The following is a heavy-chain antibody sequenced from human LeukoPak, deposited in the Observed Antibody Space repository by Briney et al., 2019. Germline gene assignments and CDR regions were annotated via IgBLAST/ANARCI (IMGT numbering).Heavy chain of an antibody. CDR1: GYTFTSYY. Sequence: ASVKVSCKASGYTFTSYYMHWVRQAPGQGLEWMGITNPSGGSTNYAQKFQGRVTITADESTSTAYMELSSLRSEDTAVYYCARSFVAAAGGYDAFDIWGQGTMVTVSS. D-gene: IGHD6-13*01. CDR3: ARSFVAAAGGYDAFDI. J-gene: IGHJ3*02. CDR2: TNPSGGST. V-gene: IGHV1-46*01.